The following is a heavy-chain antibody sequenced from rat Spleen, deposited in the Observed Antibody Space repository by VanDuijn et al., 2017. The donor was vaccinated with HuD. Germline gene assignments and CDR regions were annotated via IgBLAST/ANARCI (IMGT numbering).Heavy chain of an antibody. CDR2: ISYEGSTT. CDR1: GFTFSSYW. D-gene: IGHD1-1*01. J-gene: IGHJ2*01. V-gene: IGHV5-22*01. CDR3: ARQGESVVTTGFDY. Sequence: EVQLVETGGGLVQPGESLKLSCVASGFTFSSYWMYWIRQAPKKGLEWVASISYEGSTTYYGDSVKGRFTISRDNAKSTLYLQMNSLGSEDTATYYCARQGESVVTTGFDYWGQGVMVTVSS.